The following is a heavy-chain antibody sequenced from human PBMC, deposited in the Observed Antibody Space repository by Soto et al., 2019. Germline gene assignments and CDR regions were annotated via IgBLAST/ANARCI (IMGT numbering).Heavy chain of an antibody. CDR3: ARGPIGYMDV. V-gene: IGHV4-31*03. CDR2: IYYSGST. J-gene: IGHJ6*03. Sequence: SETLSLTCTVSGGSISSGGYYWSWIRQHPGKGLEWIGYIYYSGSTYYNPSLKSRVTISVDTSKNQFSLKLSSVTAADTAVYYCARGPIGYMDVWGKGTTVTVSS. CDR1: GGSISSGGYY.